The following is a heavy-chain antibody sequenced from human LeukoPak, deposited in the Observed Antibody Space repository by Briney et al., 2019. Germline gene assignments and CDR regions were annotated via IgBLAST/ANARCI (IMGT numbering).Heavy chain of an antibody. Sequence: GRSLRLSCAASGFTFSSYDMDWVRQAPGKGLEWVAVISYDGSNKYYADSVKGRFTISRDNSKNTLYLQMNSLRAEDTAVYYCARGAYCGGDCSNRRAEYFQHWGQGTLVTVSS. D-gene: IGHD2-21*02. CDR3: ARGAYCGGDCSNRRAEYFQH. J-gene: IGHJ1*01. CDR2: ISYDGSNK. V-gene: IGHV3-30-3*01. CDR1: GFTFSSYD.